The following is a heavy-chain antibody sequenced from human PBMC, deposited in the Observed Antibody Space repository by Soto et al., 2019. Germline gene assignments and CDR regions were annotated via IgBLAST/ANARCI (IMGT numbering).Heavy chain of an antibody. J-gene: IGHJ4*02. Sequence: GGSLRLSCAASGFTFSSYGMHWVRQAPGKGLEWVAVIWYDGSNKYYADSVKGRFTISRDNSKNTLYLQMNSLRAEDTAVYYCARDRVTYGGNPRSLDYWGQGTRVTVS. V-gene: IGHV3-33*01. D-gene: IGHD4-17*01. CDR1: GFTFSSYG. CDR2: IWYDGSNK. CDR3: ARDRVTYGGNPRSLDY.